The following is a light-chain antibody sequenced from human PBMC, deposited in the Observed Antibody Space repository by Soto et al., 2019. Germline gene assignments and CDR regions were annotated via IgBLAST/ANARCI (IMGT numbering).Light chain of an antibody. Sequence: RARMTRWACLGVARYLAWYQQKPGTAPKLLIYAASTLQSGVPSRFSGSGSGTEFTLTICSLRFEDAAVYCCPEPNIWLWTLTQGTKVDIK. CDR2: AAS. V-gene: IGKV1-9*01. CDR1: LGVARY. CDR3: PEPNIWLWT. J-gene: IGKJ1*01.